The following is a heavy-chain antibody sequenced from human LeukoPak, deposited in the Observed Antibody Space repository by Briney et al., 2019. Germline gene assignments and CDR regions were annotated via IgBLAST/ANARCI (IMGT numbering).Heavy chain of an antibody. CDR1: GFTFSSYE. CDR2: ISSSGSTI. CDR3: TKRTGRDTRDY. J-gene: IGHJ4*02. Sequence: GGSLRLSCAASGFTFSSYEMNWVRQAPGKGLEWVSYISSSGSTIYYADSVKGRFTISRDNSRNTLYLQMNSLRAEDTAIYYCTKRTGRDTRDYWGQGTLVTVSS. D-gene: IGHD5-18*01. V-gene: IGHV3-48*03.